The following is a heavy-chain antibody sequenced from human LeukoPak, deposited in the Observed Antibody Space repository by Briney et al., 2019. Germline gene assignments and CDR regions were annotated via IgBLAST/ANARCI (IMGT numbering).Heavy chain of an antibody. Sequence: PGGSLRLSCAASGFTFSSYNINWGRQAPGEGLEWVSHISSSSRTIYYADPVKGRFTISRDNAKNSLYLQMNSLRAEDTAVYYCTREAPTTVTTLDYWGRGTLVTVSS. CDR2: ISSSSRTI. J-gene: IGHJ4*02. CDR3: TREAPTTVTTLDY. D-gene: IGHD4-17*01. V-gene: IGHV3-48*01. CDR1: GFTFSSYN.